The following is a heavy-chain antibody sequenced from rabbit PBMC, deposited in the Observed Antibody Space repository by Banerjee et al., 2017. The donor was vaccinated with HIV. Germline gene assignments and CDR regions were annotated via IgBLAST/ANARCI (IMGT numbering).Heavy chain of an antibody. J-gene: IGHJ3*01. CDR2: IYTGDGNT. CDR1: GFSFSSGYD. CDR3: ARGSYWDL. D-gene: IGHD8-1*01. V-gene: IGHV1S40*01. Sequence: QSLEESGGGLVKPGASLTLTCKDSGFSFSSGYDMGWVRQAPGKGLEWIACIYTGDGNTYYASWAKGRFTISKTSTTVTLQMTSLTAADTATYFCARGSYWDLWGQGTLVTVS.